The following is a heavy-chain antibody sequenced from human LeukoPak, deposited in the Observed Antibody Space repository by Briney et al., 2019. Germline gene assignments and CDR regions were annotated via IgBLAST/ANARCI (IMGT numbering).Heavy chain of an antibody. V-gene: IGHV1-69*05. CDR3: AREPLGCGGDCHFDY. Sequence: SVKVSCKASGGTFSSYAISWVRQAPGQGLEWMGRIIPIFGTANYAQKFQGRVTITTDESTNTVYMELSSLRYEDPAVYYCAREPLGCGGDCHFDYWGQGTLVTVSS. J-gene: IGHJ4*02. CDR1: GGTFSSYA. CDR2: IIPIFGTA. D-gene: IGHD2-21*02.